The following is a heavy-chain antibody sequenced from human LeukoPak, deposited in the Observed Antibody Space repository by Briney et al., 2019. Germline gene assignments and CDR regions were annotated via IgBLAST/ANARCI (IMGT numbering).Heavy chain of an antibody. CDR1: GGSISSYY. CDR3: ARDSYDILTGYYHSFDY. Sequence: PSETLSLTCTVSGGSISSYYWSWIRQPPGKGLEWIGYIYYSGSTNYNPSLKSRVTISVDTSKNQFSLKLSSVTAADTAVYYCARDSYDILTGYYHSFDYWGQGTLVTVSS. D-gene: IGHD3-9*01. J-gene: IGHJ4*02. CDR2: IYYSGST. V-gene: IGHV4-59*01.